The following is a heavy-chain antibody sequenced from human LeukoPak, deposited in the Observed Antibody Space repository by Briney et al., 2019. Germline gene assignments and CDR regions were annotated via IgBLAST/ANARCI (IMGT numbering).Heavy chain of an antibody. CDR2: ISGSGGST. Sequence: PGGSLRLSCAASGFTFSSYAMSWVRQAPGKGLEWVSAISGSGGSTYYADSVKGRFTISRDNSKNTLYLQMNSLRAEDTAVYYCAKDPLEQWELLLAFDYWGQGTLVTVSS. CDR1: GFTFSSYA. J-gene: IGHJ4*02. V-gene: IGHV3-23*01. D-gene: IGHD1-26*01. CDR3: AKDPLEQWELLLAFDY.